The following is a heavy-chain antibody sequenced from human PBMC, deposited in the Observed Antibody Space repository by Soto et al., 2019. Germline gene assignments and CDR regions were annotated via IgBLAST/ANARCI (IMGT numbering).Heavy chain of an antibody. CDR1: GGSISSGDYY. Sequence: SETLSLTCTVSGGSISSGDYYWSWIRQHPGKGLEWIGYIYYSGSTYYNPSLKSRVTISVDTSKNQFSLKLSSVTAADTAVYYCARTARYYYDNAYWGQGTLVTVST. CDR3: ARTARYYYDNAY. CDR2: IYYSGST. J-gene: IGHJ4*02. D-gene: IGHD3-22*01. V-gene: IGHV4-31*03.